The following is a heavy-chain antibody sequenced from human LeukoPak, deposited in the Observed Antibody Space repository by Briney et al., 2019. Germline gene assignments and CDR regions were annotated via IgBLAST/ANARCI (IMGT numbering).Heavy chain of an antibody. V-gene: IGHV4-34*01. Sequence: SETLSLTCAVYGGSFSGYYWSWIRQPPGRGLEWIGEINHSGSTNYNPSLKSRVTISVDTSKNQFSLKLSSVTAADTAVYYCARGLRYEATVVTAWGQGTLVTVSS. D-gene: IGHD4-23*01. CDR2: INHSGST. CDR3: ARGLRYEATVVTA. J-gene: IGHJ5*02. CDR1: GGSFSGYY.